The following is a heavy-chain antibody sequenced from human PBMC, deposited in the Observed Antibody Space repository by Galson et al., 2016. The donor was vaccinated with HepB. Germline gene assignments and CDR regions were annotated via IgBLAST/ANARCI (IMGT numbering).Heavy chain of an antibody. Sequence: SLRLSCAASGFTFDDHAMHWVRQAPGKGLEWVSGISWNSLIIVYADSVKGRFTVSRDNAENSPYLQVNSLRPEDSAFYYWAKDKSPYASTWIDYWGQGTLVTVSP. CDR1: GFTFDDHA. D-gene: IGHD2-2*01. CDR3: AKDKSPYASTWIDY. CDR2: ISWNSLII. J-gene: IGHJ4*02. V-gene: IGHV3-9*01.